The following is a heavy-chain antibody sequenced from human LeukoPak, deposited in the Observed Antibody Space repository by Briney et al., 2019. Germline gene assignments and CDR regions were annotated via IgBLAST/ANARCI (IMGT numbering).Heavy chain of an antibody. CDR1: GYSFTSYW. CDR3: ARWMRNYYDSSGYYRFDY. D-gene: IGHD3-22*01. Sequence: GESLKISCKGSGYSFTSYWIGWVRQMPGKGLEWMGIIYPGDSDTRYSPSFPAQVTISADKSISTAYLQWSSLKASDTAMYYCARWMRNYYDSSGYYRFDYWGQGTLVTVSS. V-gene: IGHV5-51*01. CDR2: IYPGDSDT. J-gene: IGHJ4*02.